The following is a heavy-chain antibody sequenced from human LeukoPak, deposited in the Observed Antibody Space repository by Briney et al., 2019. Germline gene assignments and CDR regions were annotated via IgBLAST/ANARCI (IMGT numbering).Heavy chain of an antibody. D-gene: IGHD6-13*01. CDR3: ARDLVIATAVHDY. J-gene: IGHJ4*02. V-gene: IGHV3-7*01. CDR1: GFPFSTYC. Sequence: GGSLRLSCAASGFPFSTYCMSWVRNAPGKGLGWVANIKQDGSEKYYVDPVKGRFTISRDNAKNSLYLQMNSLRAEDTALYYCARDLVIATAVHDYWGQGTLVTVSS. CDR2: IKQDGSEK.